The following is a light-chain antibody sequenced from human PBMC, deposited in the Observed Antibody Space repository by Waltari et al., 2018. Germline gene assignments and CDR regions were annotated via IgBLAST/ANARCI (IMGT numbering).Light chain of an antibody. CDR3: TAYTISSTLV. CDR2: DVS. J-gene: IGLJ3*02. V-gene: IGLV2-14*03. CDR1: KNDVGAYTF. Sequence: QSALTQPASVSGSPGQSITISCTGTKNDVGAYTFVSWYHRHPGNAPKPIITDVSNRPSGVSNRFSGSKSGNTASLTISGLQAEDEAEYYCTAYTISSTLVFGGGTQLNVL.